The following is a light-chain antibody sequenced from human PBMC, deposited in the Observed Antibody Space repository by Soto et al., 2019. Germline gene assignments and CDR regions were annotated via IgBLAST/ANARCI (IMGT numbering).Light chain of an antibody. CDR1: QSVSSN. J-gene: IGKJ1*01. CDR2: GAS. CDR3: QQYNNRPVT. Sequence: EIVMTQSPATLSVSPGERATLSCRASQSVSSNLAWYHQKPGQAPRLLIYGASTRATGIPARFSGSGSGTEFTLTISSLQSEDFAFYYCQQYNNRPVTFGQGTKVEI. V-gene: IGKV3-15*01.